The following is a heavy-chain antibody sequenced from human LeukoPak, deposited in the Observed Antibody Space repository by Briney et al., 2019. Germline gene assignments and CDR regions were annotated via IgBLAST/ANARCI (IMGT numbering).Heavy chain of an antibody. D-gene: IGHD3-10*02. Sequence: SETLSLTCTVSGGSISSSSYYWGWIRQPPGKGLEWIGSIYYSGSTYYNPSLKSRVTISVDTSKNQFSLKLSSVTAADTAVYYCARAPTFGYWFDPWGQGTLVTVSS. CDR3: ARAPTFGYWFDP. CDR2: IYYSGST. J-gene: IGHJ5*02. CDR1: GGSISSSSYY. V-gene: IGHV4-39*01.